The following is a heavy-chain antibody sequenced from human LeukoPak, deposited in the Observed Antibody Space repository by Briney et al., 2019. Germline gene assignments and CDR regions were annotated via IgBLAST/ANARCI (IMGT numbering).Heavy chain of an antibody. Sequence: GGSLRLSCEASGITFRSAWMSWVRRAPGKGLEWVSSISTSSSYIYYADSVRGRFTISRDNAKNSLYLQMNSLRAEDTAVYSCARGADGVSSNSRGWFDPWGQGTLVTVSS. CDR3: ARGADGVSSNSRGWFDP. J-gene: IGHJ5*02. V-gene: IGHV3-21*01. CDR2: ISTSSSYI. CDR1: GITFRSAW. D-gene: IGHD2-15*01.